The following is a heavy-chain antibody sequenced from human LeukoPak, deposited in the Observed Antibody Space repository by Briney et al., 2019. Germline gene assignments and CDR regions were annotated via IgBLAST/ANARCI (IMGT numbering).Heavy chain of an antibody. CDR2: IYSGGST. V-gene: IGHV3-53*05. J-gene: IGHJ4*02. CDR3: ATGSQPGTTFDY. CDR1: GFTVSSNY. Sequence: PGGSLRLSCAASGFTVSSNYMSCVRQAPGKGLEWVSVIYSGGSTYYADSVKGRFTISRDNAKNSLYLQMNSLRVEDSALYYCATGSQPGTTFDYWGQETLVTASS. D-gene: IGHD1-14*01.